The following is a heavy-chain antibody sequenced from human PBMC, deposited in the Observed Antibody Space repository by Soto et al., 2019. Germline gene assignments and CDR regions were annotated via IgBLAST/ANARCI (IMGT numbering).Heavy chain of an antibody. V-gene: IGHV1-3*01. CDR1: GYTFTSYA. J-gene: IGHJ6*02. D-gene: IGHD3-3*01. Sequence: ASVKVSCKASGYTFTSYAMHWVRQAPGQRLEWMGWINAGNGNTKYSQKFQGRVTITRDTSASTAYMELSSLRSEDTAVYYCARRRGYDFWTGYSGLSDYYGMDVWGQGTTVTVS. CDR3: ARRRGYDFWTGYSGLSDYYGMDV. CDR2: INAGNGNT.